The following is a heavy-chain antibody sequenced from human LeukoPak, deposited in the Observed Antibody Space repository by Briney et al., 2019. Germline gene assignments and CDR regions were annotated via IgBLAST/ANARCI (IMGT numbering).Heavy chain of an antibody. CDR2: ISAYNGNT. CDR3: ARDLILWFGEPGEFGAFDI. CDR1: GYTFTSYG. V-gene: IGHV1-18*01. J-gene: IGHJ3*02. Sequence: ASVKVSCKASGYTFTSYGISWVRQAPGQGLEWMGWISAYNGNTNYAQKLQGRVTMTTDTSTSTAYMELRSLRSDDTAVYYCARDLILWFGEPGEFGAFDIWGQGTMVTVSS. D-gene: IGHD3-10*01.